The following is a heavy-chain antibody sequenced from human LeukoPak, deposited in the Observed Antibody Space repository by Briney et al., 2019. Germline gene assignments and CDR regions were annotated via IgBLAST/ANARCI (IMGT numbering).Heavy chain of an antibody. D-gene: IGHD3-3*01. CDR2: INRDGSST. J-gene: IGHJ3*02. CDR3: ARDRYDFWSAHDAFDI. Sequence: GGSLRLSCAASGFTFSSYWMHWVRHAPGKGLVWVSRINRDGSSTSYADSVKGRFTISRDNAKNTLYLQMNSLRAEDTAVYYCARDRYDFWSAHDAFDIWGQGTMVTVSS. CDR1: GFTFSSYW. V-gene: IGHV3-74*01.